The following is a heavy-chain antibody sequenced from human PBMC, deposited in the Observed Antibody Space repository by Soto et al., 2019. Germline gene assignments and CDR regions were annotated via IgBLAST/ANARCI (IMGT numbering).Heavy chain of an antibody. D-gene: IGHD3-22*01. CDR2: VYFSGNT. CDR1: GGSISSSSYS. V-gene: IGHV4-31*03. J-gene: IGHJ5*02. CDR3: ARLGYDSSGYPSWFDP. Sequence: PSETLSLTCTVAGGSISSSSYSWSWNSQHPGKGLEWIGYVYFSGNTDYNPSLKSRVTISVDTSKKQFSLRLTSVTVADTAVYYCARLGYDSSGYPSWFDPWGQGTLVTVSS.